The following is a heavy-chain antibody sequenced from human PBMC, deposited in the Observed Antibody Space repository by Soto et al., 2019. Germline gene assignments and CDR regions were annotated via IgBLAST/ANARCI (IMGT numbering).Heavy chain of an antibody. J-gene: IGHJ6*02. Sequence: QVQLVESGGGVVQPGRSLRLSCAASGFTFSSYGMHWVRRAPGKGLEWVAVISYDGSNKYYADSVKGRFTISRDNSKNTLYLQMNSLRAEDTAVYYCAKEIAARPDYYYGMDVWGQGTTVTVSS. CDR2: ISYDGSNK. D-gene: IGHD6-6*01. CDR1: GFTFSSYG. V-gene: IGHV3-30*18. CDR3: AKEIAARPDYYYGMDV.